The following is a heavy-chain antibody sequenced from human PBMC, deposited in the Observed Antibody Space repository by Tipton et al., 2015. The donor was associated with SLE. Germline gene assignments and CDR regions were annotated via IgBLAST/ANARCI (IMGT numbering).Heavy chain of an antibody. Sequence: GSLRLSCAASGFTFSTYSMNWVRQAPGKGLAWVSSISSSSSYIYYADSLKVRFTISRDNAKNSLYLQMNSLRAEDTAVYYCATNVRGGTYYFDYWGQGTLFPVSS. CDR3: ATNVRGGTYYFDY. D-gene: IGHD3-10*02. V-gene: IGHV3-21*01. CDR1: GFTFSTYS. J-gene: IGHJ4*02. CDR2: ISSSSSYI.